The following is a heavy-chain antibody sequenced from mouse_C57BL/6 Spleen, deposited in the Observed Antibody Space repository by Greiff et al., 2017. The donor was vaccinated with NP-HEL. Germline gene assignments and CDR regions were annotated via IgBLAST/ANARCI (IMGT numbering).Heavy chain of an antibody. CDR3: ARRDYYGSSGDY. J-gene: IGHJ2*01. V-gene: IGHV1-52*01. Sequence: QVQLQQPGAELVRPGSSVKLSCKASGYTFTSYWMHWVKQRPIQGLEWIGNIDPSDSETHYNQKFKDKATLTVDKSSSTAYMQLSSLTSEDSAVYYCARRDYYGSSGDYWGQGTTLTVSS. CDR1: GYTFTSYW. D-gene: IGHD1-1*01. CDR2: IDPSDSET.